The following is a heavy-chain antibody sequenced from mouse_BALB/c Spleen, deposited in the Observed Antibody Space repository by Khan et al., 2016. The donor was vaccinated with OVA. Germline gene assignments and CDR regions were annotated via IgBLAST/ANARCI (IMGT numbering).Heavy chain of an antibody. CDR1: GYTFTSYT. V-gene: IGHV1-4*01. Sequence: VQLKQSGAELARPGASVKMSCKASGYTFTSYTIHWIKKRPGQGLEWIGYINPSNGYTNYNQKFKDKATLTTDKSSTTAYLQLSSLTSDDSAVNNGVRDGAYHRNDDWFAYWGQGTLVTVSA. CDR2: INPSNGYT. J-gene: IGHJ3*01. D-gene: IGHD2-14*01. CDR3: VRDGAYHRNDDWFAY.